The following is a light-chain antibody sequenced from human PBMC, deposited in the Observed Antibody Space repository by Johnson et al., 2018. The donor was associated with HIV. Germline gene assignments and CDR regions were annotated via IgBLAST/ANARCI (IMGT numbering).Light chain of an antibody. V-gene: IGLV1-51*02. Sequence: QSVLTQPPSVSAAPGQKVTISCSGSSSTIGNNDVSWYQLLPGTAPKLLIYKNDQRPSGIPDRFSGSKSGTSATLGITGLQTGDEADYYCGTWDTSLCVGGGFGTVPKVTAL. CDR1: SSTIGNND. J-gene: IGLJ1*01. CDR3: GTWDTSLCVGGG. CDR2: KND.